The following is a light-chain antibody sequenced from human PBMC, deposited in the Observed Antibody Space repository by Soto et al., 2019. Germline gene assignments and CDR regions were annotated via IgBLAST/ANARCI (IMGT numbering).Light chain of an antibody. CDR1: QSISSL. CDR3: QHYNSYSP. CDR2: KAS. V-gene: IGKV1-5*03. Sequence: DIQMTQSPSTLSASVGDRVTITCRASQSISSLLALYQQKPGKAPKLLIYKASTLESGVPSRFSGSGSGTEFTLTITSLQPDDCATYYCQHYNSYSPFGGGTKVEIK. J-gene: IGKJ4*02.